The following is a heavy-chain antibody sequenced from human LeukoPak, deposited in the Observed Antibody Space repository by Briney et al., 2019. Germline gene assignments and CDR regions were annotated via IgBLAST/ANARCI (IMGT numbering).Heavy chain of an antibody. D-gene: IGHD3-22*01. CDR3: ARVAPSQWLLLPNYFDY. Sequence: SETLSLTCAVSGGSISSGSYSWNWIRQPPGRGLEWIGYIYHSGSTYYNPSLKSRVTISVDTSKNQFSLKLSSVTAADTAVYYCARVAPSQWLLLPNYFDYWGQETLVTVSS. CDR2: IYHSGST. CDR1: GGSISSGSYS. V-gene: IGHV4-30-2*01. J-gene: IGHJ4*02.